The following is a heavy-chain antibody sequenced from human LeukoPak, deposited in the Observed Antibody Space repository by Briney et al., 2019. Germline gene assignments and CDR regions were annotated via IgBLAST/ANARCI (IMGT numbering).Heavy chain of an antibody. Sequence: GGTLRLSCAASGFIFDNFGMSWVRQAPGKGLEWVSALSATGGSAYYAASAQGRFTISRDNAKNSLYLQMNSLRAEDTAVYYCAELGITMIGGVWGKGTTVTISS. J-gene: IGHJ6*04. CDR3: AELGITMIGGV. V-gene: IGHV3-23*01. D-gene: IGHD3-10*02. CDR1: GFIFDNFG. CDR2: LSATGGSA.